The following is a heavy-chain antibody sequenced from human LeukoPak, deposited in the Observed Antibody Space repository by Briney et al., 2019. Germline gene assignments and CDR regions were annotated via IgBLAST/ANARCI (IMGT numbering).Heavy chain of an antibody. CDR1: GFTFSDYY. CDR2: ISSSGSTI. CDR3: TREGDFEQSPAYGLDV. Sequence: GGSLRLSCAASGFTFSDYYMSWIRQAPGKGLEWVSYISSSGSTIYYADSVKGRFTISRDNAKNSLYLQMNSLRAEDTAVYYCTREGDFEQSPAYGLDVWGQGTTVTVSS. J-gene: IGHJ6*02. V-gene: IGHV3-11*01. D-gene: IGHD3-16*01.